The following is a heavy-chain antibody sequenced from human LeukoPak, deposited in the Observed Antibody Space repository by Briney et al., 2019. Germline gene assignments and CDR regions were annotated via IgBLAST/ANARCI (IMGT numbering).Heavy chain of an antibody. J-gene: IGHJ6*04. Sequence: PGGSLRLSCAASGFTFSSYEMNWVRQAPGKGLEWASYISSSSSTIYYADSVKGRFTISRDNAKNSLYLQMNSLRAEDTAVYYCARVARYCSSTSCYSAGDYYYYGMDVWGKGTTVTVSS. V-gene: IGHV3-48*03. CDR2: ISSSSSTI. CDR1: GFTFSSYE. CDR3: ARVARYCSSTSCYSAGDYYYYGMDV. D-gene: IGHD2-2*01.